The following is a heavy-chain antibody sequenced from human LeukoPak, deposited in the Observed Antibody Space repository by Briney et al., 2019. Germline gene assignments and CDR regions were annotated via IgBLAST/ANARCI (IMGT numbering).Heavy chain of an antibody. CDR1: GFTFSKYG. Sequence: GGSLRLSCAASGFTFSKYGIHWVRQAPGKGLEWVAVIWYDGRTKYYADSVEGRFTISRDNSKNTLYLQMNSLRAEDTAVYYCARDFDYSSSTGVYWGQGTLFTVSS. D-gene: IGHD6-6*01. CDR3: ARDFDYSSSTGVY. J-gene: IGHJ4*02. V-gene: IGHV3-33*01. CDR2: IWYDGRTK.